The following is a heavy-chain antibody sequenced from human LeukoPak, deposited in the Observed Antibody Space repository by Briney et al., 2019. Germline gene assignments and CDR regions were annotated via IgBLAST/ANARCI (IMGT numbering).Heavy chain of an antibody. CDR2: ISYDGTNK. CDR3: ARVELYASGWYGSIDY. CDR1: GFTFSSYG. J-gene: IGHJ4*02. Sequence: GGSLRLSCAASGFTFSSYGMHWVRQAPGKGLEWVAVISYDGTNKYYADSVRGRSTISRDNSKNTLYLQMDSLRTEDTAVYYCARVELYASGWYGSIDYWGQGTLVAVSS. V-gene: IGHV3-30*04. D-gene: IGHD6-19*01.